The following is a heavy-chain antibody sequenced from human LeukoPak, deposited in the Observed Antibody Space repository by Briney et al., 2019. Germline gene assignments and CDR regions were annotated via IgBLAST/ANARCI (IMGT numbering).Heavy chain of an antibody. CDR1: GGTFSSYA. V-gene: IGHV1-69*04. Sequence: ASVKVSCKASGGTFSSYAISWVRQAPGQGLEWVGRIIPILGIANYAQKFQGRVTITADKSTSTAYMELSSLRSEDTAVYYCARDKDYYGSGSYSLDYWGQGTLVTVSS. CDR2: IIPILGIA. D-gene: IGHD3-10*01. J-gene: IGHJ4*02. CDR3: ARDKDYYGSGSYSLDY.